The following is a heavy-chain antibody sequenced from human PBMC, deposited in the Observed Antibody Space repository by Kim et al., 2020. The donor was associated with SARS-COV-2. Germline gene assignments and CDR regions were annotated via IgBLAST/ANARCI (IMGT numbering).Heavy chain of an antibody. D-gene: IGHD1-26*01. CDR1: GFTFSYYG. CDR2: IWYDGSNE. CDR3: ARDSRGGATAGGPFDY. V-gene: IGHV3-33*01. J-gene: IGHJ4*02. Sequence: GGSLRLSCVASGFTFSYYGMHWVRQAPGQGLEWVTVIWYDGSNEYYADSVKGRFTISRDNSKNTLYLQMNSLRAEDTARYYCARDSRGGATAGGPFDYWGQGTLVTVTS.